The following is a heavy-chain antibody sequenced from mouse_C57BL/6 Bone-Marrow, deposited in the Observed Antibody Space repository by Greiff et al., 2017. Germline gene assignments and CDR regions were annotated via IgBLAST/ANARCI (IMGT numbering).Heavy chain of an antibody. Sequence: EVQLQQSGPELVKPGASVKISCKASGYTFTDYYMNWVKQSNGKSLEWIGDINPNNGGTSYNQKFKGKATSTVHNSSRTAYMELRSLTSEASAVYYCARVPIYYYCSSHYYAMDYWGQVTSVTVSS. V-gene: IGHV1-26*01. CDR3: ARVPIYYYCSSHYYAMDY. J-gene: IGHJ4*01. CDR2: INPNNGGT. D-gene: IGHD1-1*01. CDR1: GYTFTDYY.